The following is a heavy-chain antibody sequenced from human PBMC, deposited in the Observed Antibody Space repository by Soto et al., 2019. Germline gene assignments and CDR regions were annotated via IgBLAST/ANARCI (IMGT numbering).Heavy chain of an antibody. V-gene: IGHV1-3*01. CDR3: ARDRGSGWFDY. CDR1: GYTFTSYA. CDR2: INAYNGNT. D-gene: IGHD6-19*01. J-gene: IGHJ4*02. Sequence: ASVKVSCKASGYTFTSYAMHWVRQAPGQRLEWMGWINAYNGNTKYSQKLQGRVTMTTDTSTSTAYMELRSLRSEDTAVYYCARDRGSGWFDYWGQGTLVTVSS.